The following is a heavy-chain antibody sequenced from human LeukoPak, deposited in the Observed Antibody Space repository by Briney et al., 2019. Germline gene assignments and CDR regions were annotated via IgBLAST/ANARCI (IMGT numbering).Heavy chain of an antibody. D-gene: IGHD5-24*01. CDR3: ARAGRGGDGYKAFDY. J-gene: IGHJ4*02. Sequence: GGALRLSCAASGFTFSSYRMNWVRQAPGKGVEGVSYISSSRSTIYYADSVKGRFTIYRDNAKNSLYLQMNSLRAEDTAVYYCARAGRGGDGYKAFDYWGQGTLVTVSS. CDR2: ISSSRSTI. V-gene: IGHV3-48*01. CDR1: GFTFSSYR.